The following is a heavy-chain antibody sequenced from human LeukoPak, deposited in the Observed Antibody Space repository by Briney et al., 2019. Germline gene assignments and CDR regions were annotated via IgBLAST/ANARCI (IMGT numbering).Heavy chain of an antibody. CDR2: ISYDGSNK. Sequence: PGRSLRLSCAASGFTFSSYGMHWVRQAPGKGLEWVAVISYDGSNKYYADSVKGRFTISRDNSKNTLYLQMNSPRAEDTAVYYCAVRVAQFRNFDYWGQGTLVTVSS. CDR3: AVRVAQFRNFDY. J-gene: IGHJ4*02. CDR1: GFTFSSYG. V-gene: IGHV3-30*03. D-gene: IGHD5-12*01.